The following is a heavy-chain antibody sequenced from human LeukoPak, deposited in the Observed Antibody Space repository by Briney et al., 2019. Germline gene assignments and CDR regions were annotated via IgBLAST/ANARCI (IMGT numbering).Heavy chain of an antibody. D-gene: IGHD6-19*01. J-gene: IGHJ4*02. CDR2: INHSGST. CDR3: ARGGWGGWSQDFDY. Sequence: PSETLSLTCAVYGGSFSGYYWSWIRQPPGKGLEWIGEINHSGSTNYNPSLKSRVAISVDTSRNQFSLKLSSVTAADTAVYYCARGGWGGWSQDFDYWGQGTLVTVSS. CDR1: GGSFSGYY. V-gene: IGHV4-34*01.